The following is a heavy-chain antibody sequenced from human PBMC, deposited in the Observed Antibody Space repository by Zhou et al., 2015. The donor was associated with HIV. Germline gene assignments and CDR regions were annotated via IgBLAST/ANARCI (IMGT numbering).Heavy chain of an antibody. CDR2: INPSGGGT. CDR3: ARDASICTNSVCYAFDI. CDR1: GYTFTNYY. Sequence: QVQLVQSGAEVKKPGASLTLSCKTSGYTFTNYYVHWVRQAPGQGLEWLGIINPSGGGTTSAQKLQGRVTMTRDTSTSTVYMELSSLRSEDTAVYYCARDASICTNSVCYAFDIWGQGTMVTVSS. D-gene: IGHD2-8*01. V-gene: IGHV1-46*01. J-gene: IGHJ3*02.